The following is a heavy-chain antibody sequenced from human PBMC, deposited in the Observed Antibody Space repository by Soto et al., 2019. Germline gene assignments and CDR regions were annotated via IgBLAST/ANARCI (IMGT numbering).Heavy chain of an antibody. CDR2: IWYDGSNK. V-gene: IGHV3-33*01. Sequence: QVQLVESGGGVVQPGRSLRLSCAASGFTFGSYGMHWVRQAPGKGLEWVAVIWYDGSNKYYADSVKGRFTISRDNSKNTLYLQMNSLRAEDTAVYYCAREGREYSSSWYRYFVYWGQGTLVTVSS. D-gene: IGHD6-13*01. CDR3: AREGREYSSSWYRYFVY. CDR1: GFTFGSYG. J-gene: IGHJ4*02.